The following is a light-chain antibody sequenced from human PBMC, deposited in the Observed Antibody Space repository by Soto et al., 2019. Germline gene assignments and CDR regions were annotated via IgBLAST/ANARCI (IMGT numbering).Light chain of an antibody. Sequence: DIQMTQSPSSLSASVGDRVTIACQASQDISRYLNWYQYRPGQAPKLLIYDASNLETGVPARFRGSGSGTDFSLTITSLQPEDVATYYCQQYDNHLALTFGGGTKVQIK. CDR2: DAS. V-gene: IGKV1-33*01. CDR1: QDISRY. J-gene: IGKJ4*02. CDR3: QQYDNHLALT.